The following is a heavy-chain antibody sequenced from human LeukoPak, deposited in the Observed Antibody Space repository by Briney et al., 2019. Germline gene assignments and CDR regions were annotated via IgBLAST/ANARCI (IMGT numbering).Heavy chain of an antibody. Sequence: GESPKISCKVSGYFFTTYWIGWVRQMPGKGLEWVAIINPGDSDTRYSPSVQGQVTISADKSISTAYLQWNSLKASDTAMYYCARLPDYVSGKDYWGQGTLVTVSS. J-gene: IGHJ4*02. CDR1: GYFFTTYW. V-gene: IGHV5-51*01. D-gene: IGHD3-10*01. CDR2: INPGDSDT. CDR3: ARLPDYVSGKDY.